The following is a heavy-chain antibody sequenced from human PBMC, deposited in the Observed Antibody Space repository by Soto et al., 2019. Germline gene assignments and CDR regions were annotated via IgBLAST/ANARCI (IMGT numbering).Heavy chain of an antibody. V-gene: IGHV4-4*02. CDR1: SGTGSSSNW. Sequence: SGTLSLTSAVSSGTGSSSNWGGSFRKPPGRGLEWIGEIYHRRSPTYPPSLKRRVTISVDKSKTQFSLTLRSVPAADTAVSYCASVGSRSHTHDYYYYGMDVWGQGTTVTVPS. CDR2: IYHRRSP. CDR3: ASVGSRSHTHDYYYYGMDV. J-gene: IGHJ6*01. D-gene: IGHD6-13*01.